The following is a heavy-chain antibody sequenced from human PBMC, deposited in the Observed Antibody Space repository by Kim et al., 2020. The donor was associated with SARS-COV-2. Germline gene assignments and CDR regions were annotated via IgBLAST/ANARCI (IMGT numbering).Heavy chain of an antibody. Sequence: GGSLRLSCAASGFTFNNYGMHWVRQAPGKGLEWVGFISNDGGDTYYADAVKGRFSISRDNAYNTLYLQMESLRPEDTAVYYCAKADEGSMGKGSVDLLIDFWGQGTLVTVAS. CDR2: ISNDGGDT. V-gene: IGHV3-30*18. D-gene: IGHD2-15*01. CDR1: GFTFNNYG. CDR3: AKADEGSMGKGSVDLLIDF. J-gene: IGHJ4*02.